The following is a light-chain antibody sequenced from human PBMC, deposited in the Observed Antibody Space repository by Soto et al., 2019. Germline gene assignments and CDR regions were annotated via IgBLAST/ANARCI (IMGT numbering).Light chain of an antibody. CDR2: DAT. V-gene: IGKV3-11*01. CDR1: QSVGSY. Sequence: EVVLTQSPANLSLSPGESAALSCRASQSVGSYLAWLQQVPGQAPRLLIYDATNRANGIPAKFRGSGSGTDFTLTISSLEPEDFALYFCLQRASWPHTFGPGTKVDIK. CDR3: LQRASWPHT. J-gene: IGKJ3*01.